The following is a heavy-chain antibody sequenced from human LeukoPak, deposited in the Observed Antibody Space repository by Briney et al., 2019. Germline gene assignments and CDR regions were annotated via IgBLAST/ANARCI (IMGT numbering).Heavy chain of an antibody. D-gene: IGHD1-26*01. CDR2: ISYGGAT. V-gene: IGHV4-59*08. J-gene: IGHJ4*02. CDR3: ARHGGTLDYFDY. Sequence: PSETLSLTCTVSGGSISSDYWSWIRQPPGQVLGWSGYISYGGATNYNPSLKRRVTISVDSPKNRFSLRLSSLTAADTALYYCARHGGTLDYFDYWGPGSLVTVSS. CDR1: GGSISSDY.